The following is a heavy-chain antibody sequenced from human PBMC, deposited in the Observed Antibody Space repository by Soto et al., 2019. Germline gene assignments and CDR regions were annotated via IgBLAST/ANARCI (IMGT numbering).Heavy chain of an antibody. CDR3: AKMEGMDPWAYSLDY. J-gene: IGHJ4*02. Sequence: EVQVLESGGGLVQPGGSLRLSCAATGFTFSDFAMSWVRQAPGKGLEWVSRIYGGGNGPHYADSVKGRVTISRDNSKNPLYLQMNSLRAEDTAVYYCAKMEGMDPWAYSLDYWGQGTLVTVSS. V-gene: IGHV3-23*01. CDR2: IYGGGNGP. CDR1: GFTFSDFA. D-gene: IGHD2-2*03.